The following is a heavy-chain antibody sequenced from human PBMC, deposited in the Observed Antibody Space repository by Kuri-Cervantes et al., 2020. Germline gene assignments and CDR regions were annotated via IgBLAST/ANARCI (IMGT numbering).Heavy chain of an antibody. V-gene: IGHV3-30*03. D-gene: IGHD3-22*01. CDR3: ARSPRYDSSGYRDYFDY. J-gene: IGHJ4*02. CDR1: GFTFSSYD. Sequence: GESLKISCAASGFTFSSYDMHWVRQAPGKGLEWVAVISYDGSNKDYADSVKGRFTISRDNSKNTLYLQMNSLRAEDTAVYYCARSPRYDSSGYRDYFDYWGQGTLVTVSS. CDR2: ISYDGSNK.